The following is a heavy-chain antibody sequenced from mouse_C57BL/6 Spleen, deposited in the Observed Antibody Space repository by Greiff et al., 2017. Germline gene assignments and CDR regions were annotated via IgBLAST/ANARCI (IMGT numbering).Heavy chain of an antibody. CDR3: TELGTYFDY. J-gene: IGHJ2*01. V-gene: IGHV1-15*01. D-gene: IGHD4-1*01. CDR2: IDPETGGT. CDR1: GYTFTDYE. Sequence: VQLQQSGAELVRPGASVTLSCKASGYTFTDYEMHWVKQTPVHGLEWIGAIDPETGGTAYNQKFKGKAILTADKSTSTTYMELRSLAAEDSAGCYCTELGTYFDYWGQGTTLTVSS.